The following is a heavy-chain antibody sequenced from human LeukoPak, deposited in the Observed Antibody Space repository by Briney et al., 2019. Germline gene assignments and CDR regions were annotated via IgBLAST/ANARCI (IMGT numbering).Heavy chain of an antibody. Sequence: PSETLSLTCAVYGGSVYDYYWSWVRQPPGKGLEWIGEINHSGRTNYNPSLKSRVTISVDTSTHQFSLTLSSVTAADTAVHYCARGLGLRVMTTVTTFDNWGQGTLVTVSS. V-gene: IGHV4-34*01. CDR1: GGSVYDYY. CDR2: INHSGRT. D-gene: IGHD4-17*01. CDR3: ARGLGLRVMTTVTTFDN. J-gene: IGHJ4*02.